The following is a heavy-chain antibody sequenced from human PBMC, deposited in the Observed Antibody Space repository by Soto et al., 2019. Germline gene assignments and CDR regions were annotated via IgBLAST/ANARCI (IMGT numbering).Heavy chain of an antibody. V-gene: IGHV4-34*01. CDR3: AREGNCSSTSCYKNYYYYGMDV. Sequence: SETLSLTCAVYGGSFSGYYWSWIRQPPGKGLEWIGEINHSGSTNYNPSLKSRVTISVDTSKNQSSLKLSSVTAADTAVYYCAREGNCSSTSCYKNYYYYGMDVWGQGTTVTVSS. CDR2: INHSGST. J-gene: IGHJ6*02. CDR1: GGSFSGYY. D-gene: IGHD2-2*02.